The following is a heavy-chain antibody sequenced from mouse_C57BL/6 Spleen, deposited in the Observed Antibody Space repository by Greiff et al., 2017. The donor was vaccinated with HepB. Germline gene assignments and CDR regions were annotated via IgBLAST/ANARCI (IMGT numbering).Heavy chain of an antibody. CDR3: ARGRFITTVVEDGDYAMDY. CDR2: IYPGSGST. D-gene: IGHD1-1*01. Sequence: QVQLQQPGAELVKPGASVKMSCKASGYTFTSYWITWVKQRPGQGLEWIGDIYPGSGSTNYNEKFKSKATLTVDTSSSTAYMQLSSLTSEDSAVYYCARGRFITTVVEDGDYAMDYWGQGTSVTVSS. V-gene: IGHV1-55*01. CDR1: GYTFTSYW. J-gene: IGHJ4*01.